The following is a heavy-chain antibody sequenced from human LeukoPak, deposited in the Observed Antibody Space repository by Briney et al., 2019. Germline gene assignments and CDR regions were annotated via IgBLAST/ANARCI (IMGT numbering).Heavy chain of an antibody. V-gene: IGHV1-2*02. CDR2: VNPNSGGT. Sequence: ASVKVSCKASGYTFTGYYILWVRQAPGQGLEWMGWVNPNSGGTYYAQKFQGRVTITADESTSTAYMELSSLRSEDTAVYYCARGVVATTTPSYYYYYMDVWGKGTTVTVSS. CDR3: ARGVVATTTPSYYYYYMDV. J-gene: IGHJ6*03. CDR1: GYTFTGYY. D-gene: IGHD5-12*01.